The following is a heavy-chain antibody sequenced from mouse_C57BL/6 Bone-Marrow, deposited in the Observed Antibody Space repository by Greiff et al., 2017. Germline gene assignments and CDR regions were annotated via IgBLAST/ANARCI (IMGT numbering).Heavy chain of an antibody. D-gene: IGHD1-1*01. Sequence: EVQLQQSGPELVKPGASVKISCKASGYTFTDYNMDWVKQSHGKSLEWIGDINPNNGGTIYNQKFKGKATLTVDTSSSTAYMELRSLTSEDTAVYYCARRYFDYYGDAWFAYWGQGTLVTVSA. CDR1: GYTFTDYN. CDR2: INPNNGGT. V-gene: IGHV1-18*01. J-gene: IGHJ3*01. CDR3: ARRYFDYYGDAWFAY.